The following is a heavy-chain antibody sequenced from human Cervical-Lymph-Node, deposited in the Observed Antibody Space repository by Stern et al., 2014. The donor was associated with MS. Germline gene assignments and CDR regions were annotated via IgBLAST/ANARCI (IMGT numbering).Heavy chain of an antibody. CDR2: IIPILGLP. V-gene: IGHV1-69*09. CDR1: GGPFSSSYA. Sequence: VQLVESGAEVKKPGSSVNVSCKASGGPFSSSYAITWMRQAPGQGLEWTGRIIPILGLPNYAQKFQGRVTITADTSTSTAYMELSSLRSEDTAVYYCARGVVSNRAAATLHNLFDPWGQGTLVTVSS. CDR3: ARGVVSNRAAATLHNLFDP. D-gene: IGHD2-15*01. J-gene: IGHJ5*02.